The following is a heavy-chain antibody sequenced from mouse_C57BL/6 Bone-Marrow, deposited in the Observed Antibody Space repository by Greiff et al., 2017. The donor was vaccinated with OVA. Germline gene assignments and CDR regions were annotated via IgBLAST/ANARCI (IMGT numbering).Heavy chain of an antibody. D-gene: IGHD2-3*01. CDR1: GYTFTSYW. CDR2: IYPGHSDT. V-gene: IGHV1-5*01. CDR3: TSYDVYYQNWYCDV. J-gene: IGHJ1*03. Sequence: VQLQQSGTVLARPGASVKMSCKTSGYTFTSYWMHWVKQRPGQGLEWIGAIYPGHSDTSYNQKFKGKAKLTAVTSASTAYMELSSLTNEDSAVYYCTSYDVYYQNWYCDVWGTGTTVTVSS.